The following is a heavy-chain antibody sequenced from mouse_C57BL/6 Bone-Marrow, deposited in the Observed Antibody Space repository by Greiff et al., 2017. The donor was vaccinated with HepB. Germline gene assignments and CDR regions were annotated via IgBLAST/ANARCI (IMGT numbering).Heavy chain of an antibody. V-gene: IGHV1-62-2*01. CDR3: ARHGGVYYYGSSSLDY. CDR2: FYPGSGSI. Sequence: QVQLKQSGAELVKPGASVKLSCKASGYTFTEYTIHWVKQRSGQGLEWIGWFYPGSGSIKYNEKFKDKATLTADKSSSTVYMELSSLTSEDSAVYFCARHGGVYYYGSSSLDYWGQGTTLTVSS. D-gene: IGHD1-1*01. CDR1: GYTFTEYT. J-gene: IGHJ2*01.